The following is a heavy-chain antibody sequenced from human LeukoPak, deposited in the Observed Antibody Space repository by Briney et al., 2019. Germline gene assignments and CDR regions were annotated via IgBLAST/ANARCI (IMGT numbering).Heavy chain of an antibody. CDR2: IIPILDLA. D-gene: IGHD2-2*02. CDR1: GGTFSSNA. J-gene: IGHJ3*02. CDR3: ARDREYCSSTTCYNAFDI. Sequence: SVKVSCKASGGTFSSNAINWVRQAPGQGLEWVERIIPILDLANYAQKFQGRVTITADKSTSTAYMELSSLRSEDTALYYYARDREYCSSTTCYNAFDIWGEGTMVTVSS. V-gene: IGHV1-69*04.